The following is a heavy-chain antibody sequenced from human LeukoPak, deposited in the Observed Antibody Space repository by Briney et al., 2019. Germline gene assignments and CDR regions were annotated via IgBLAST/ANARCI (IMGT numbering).Heavy chain of an antibody. Sequence: GGSLRLSCAASGFTFSSYAMSWVRQAPGKGLEWVSAISGSGGSTYYADSVKGRFTISRDNSKNTLYLQMNSLRAEDTAVYYCAKATVEESYYYYYYMDVWGKGTTVTVSS. CDR1: GFTFSSYA. CDR3: AKATVEESYYYYYYMDV. V-gene: IGHV3-23*01. CDR2: ISGSGGST. D-gene: IGHD4-17*01. J-gene: IGHJ6*03.